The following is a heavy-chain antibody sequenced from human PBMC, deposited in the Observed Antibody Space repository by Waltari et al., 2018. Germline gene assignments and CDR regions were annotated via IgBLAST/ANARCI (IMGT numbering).Heavy chain of an antibody. Sequence: QVQLKQWGAGLLKISETLSLTCEVSGGSFTTNYWSCIRQSPGKGLEWLGEIYHTGSHNYNPSLQNRVTISVDRSKSLFSLEVTSITAADAAIYYCARVKSGFDSWGQGTVVTVSS. CDR2: IYHTGSH. CDR1: GGSFTTNY. CDR3: ARVKSGFDS. J-gene: IGHJ4*02. V-gene: IGHV4-34*01.